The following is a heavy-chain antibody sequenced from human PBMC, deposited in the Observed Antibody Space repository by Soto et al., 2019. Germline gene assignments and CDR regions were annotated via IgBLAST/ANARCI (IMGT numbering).Heavy chain of an antibody. D-gene: IGHD3-3*01. CDR1: GFTLNMYW. Sequence: PGGSLRLSCAASGFTLNMYWMSWVRQAPGKGLEWVANIKQDGSEKYYLDSVKGRFTISRDNAKNTLYLQMNSLRAEDAAVYYCAREGDYYDFWSGYYRPSGYYFDYWGQGTLVTVSS. CDR3: AREGDYYDFWSGYYRPSGYYFDY. V-gene: IGHV3-7*01. CDR2: IKQDGSEK. J-gene: IGHJ4*02.